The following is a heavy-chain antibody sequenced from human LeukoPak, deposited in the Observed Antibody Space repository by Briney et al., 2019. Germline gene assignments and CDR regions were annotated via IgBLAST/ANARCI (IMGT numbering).Heavy chain of an antibody. Sequence: ASVKVSCKASGYTFTGYYMHWVRQAPGQGLEWMGWINPNSGGTNYAQKFQGRVTMTRNTSISTAYMELSSLRSEDTAVYYCARAGYSSSWGYYYYYYGMDVWGQGTTVTVSS. CDR2: INPNSGGT. J-gene: IGHJ6*02. D-gene: IGHD6-13*01. CDR1: GYTFTGYY. CDR3: ARAGYSSSWGYYYYYYGMDV. V-gene: IGHV1-2*02.